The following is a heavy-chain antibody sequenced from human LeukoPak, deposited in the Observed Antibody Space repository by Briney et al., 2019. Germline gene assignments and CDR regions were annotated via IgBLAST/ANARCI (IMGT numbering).Heavy chain of an antibody. D-gene: IGHD3-9*01. Sequence: SETLSLTCAVSGYSISSGYYWGWIRQPPGKGLEWIGSIYHSGSTYYNPSLKSRVTISVDTSKNQFSLKLSSVTAADTAVYYCARMYYDILTGRRYYFDYWGQGTLVTVSS. V-gene: IGHV4-38-2*01. CDR2: IYHSGST. CDR1: GYSISSGYY. J-gene: IGHJ4*02. CDR3: ARMYYDILTGRRYYFDY.